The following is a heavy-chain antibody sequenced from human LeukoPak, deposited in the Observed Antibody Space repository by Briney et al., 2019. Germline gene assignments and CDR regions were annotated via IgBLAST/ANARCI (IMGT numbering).Heavy chain of an antibody. CDR2: IKQDGSEK. J-gene: IGHJ4*02. CDR1: GFTFSSYW. Sequence: GGSLRLSCVASGFTFSSYWMSWVRQAPGKGLEWVANIKQDGSEKYCVDSVKGRFTISRDNAKNSLYLQMNSLRAEDTAVYYCARDEAAYCTNGVCPTLDYWGQGTLVTVSS. D-gene: IGHD2-8*01. CDR3: ARDEAAYCTNGVCPTLDY. V-gene: IGHV3-7*01.